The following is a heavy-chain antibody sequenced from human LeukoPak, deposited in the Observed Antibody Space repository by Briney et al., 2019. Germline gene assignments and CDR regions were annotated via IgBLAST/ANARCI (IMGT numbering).Heavy chain of an antibody. CDR2: IDPNTGGT. V-gene: IGHV1-2*06. CDR3: ASLYDIVGTTVDY. D-gene: IGHD1-26*01. Sequence: GASVNVSCKPSVYTFTNYYIHGVRQAPGQGLEWMGRIDPNTGGTKSAKNFQGRVTMTRDTSINTAYIALSGLRSDDTAVYYCASLYDIVGTTVDYWGQGTLVTVSS. CDR1: VYTFTNYY. J-gene: IGHJ4*02.